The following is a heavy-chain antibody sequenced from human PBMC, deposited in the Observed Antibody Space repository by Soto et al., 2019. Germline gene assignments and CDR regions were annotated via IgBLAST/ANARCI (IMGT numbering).Heavy chain of an antibody. V-gene: IGHV4-59*12. Sequence: SETLSLTCTDSGGSISSYYWSWIRQPPGKGLEWIGYIYYGGSTNYNASLKSRVTISVDTSKNQFSLKLSSVTAADTAVYYCARNPLIPSPLGYYFDYWGQGTLVTVSS. CDR1: GGSISSYY. D-gene: IGHD3-16*01. CDR2: IYYGGST. J-gene: IGHJ4*02. CDR3: ARNPLIPSPLGYYFDY.